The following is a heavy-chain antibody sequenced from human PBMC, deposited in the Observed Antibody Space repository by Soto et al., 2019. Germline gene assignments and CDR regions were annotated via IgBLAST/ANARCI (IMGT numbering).Heavy chain of an antibody. V-gene: IGHV4-31*03. CDR2: IDGSGYT. CDR3: ARKQAGFFYGIDY. J-gene: IGHJ4*02. D-gene: IGHD3-3*01. CDR1: GGSISTGGYY. Sequence: SETLSLTCTVSGGSISTGGYYWSWIRQYPGKGLEWLGYIDGSGYTFYNPSLQSRLTLSMDTSKNQFSLKLSSATAADTAVYFCARKQAGFFYGIDYWGQGTLVTVSS.